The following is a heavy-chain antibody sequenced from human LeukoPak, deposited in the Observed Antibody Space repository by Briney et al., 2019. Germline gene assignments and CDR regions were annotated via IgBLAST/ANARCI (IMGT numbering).Heavy chain of an antibody. J-gene: IGHJ4*02. CDR2: IKQDGSEK. D-gene: IGHD6-19*01. Sequence: GGSLRLSCAASGFTFSSYWMSWVRQAPGKGLEWVANIKQDGSEKYYVDSVKGRFTISRDNAKNSLYLQMDSLRVEDTAFYYCAKDNRRHYTSGPNPDSLHWGQGALVTVSS. CDR3: AKDNRRHYTSGPNPDSLH. CDR1: GFTFSSYW. V-gene: IGHV3-7*03.